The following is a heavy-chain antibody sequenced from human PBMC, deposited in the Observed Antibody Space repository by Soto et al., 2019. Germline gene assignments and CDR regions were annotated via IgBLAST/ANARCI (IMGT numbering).Heavy chain of an antibody. CDR1: GLTFRKSG. D-gene: IGHD7-27*01. Sequence: QVQLVESGGGVVQPGTSLRLSCAVSGLTFRKSGMHWVRQAPGKGLEWVALILNDGVNKYYADSVKGRFIISRDKSKNTLSLQMNNLRVEDTAVYYCAKDGSNWGFDYWGQGTLVTVSS. CDR3: AKDGSNWGFDY. CDR2: ILNDGVNK. J-gene: IGHJ4*02. V-gene: IGHV3-33*03.